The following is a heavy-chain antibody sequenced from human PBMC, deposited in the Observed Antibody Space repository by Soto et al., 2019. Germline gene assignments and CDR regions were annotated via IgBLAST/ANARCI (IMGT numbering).Heavy chain of an antibody. V-gene: IGHV4-4*07. CDR1: GGSISSYY. D-gene: IGHD3-9*01. CDR3: ARDEPDYDILTGYYRAGGYCYGMDV. Sequence: SETLSLTCTVSGGSISSYYWSWIRQPAGKGLEWIGRIYTSGSTNYNPSLKSRVTMSVDTSKNQFSLKLSCVTAADTAVYYCARDEPDYDILTGYYRAGGYCYGMDVWGQGTTVTVSS. J-gene: IGHJ6*02. CDR2: IYTSGST.